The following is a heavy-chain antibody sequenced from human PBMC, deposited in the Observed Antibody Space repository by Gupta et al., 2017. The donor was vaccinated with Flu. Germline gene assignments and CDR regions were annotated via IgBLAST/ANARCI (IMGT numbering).Heavy chain of an antibody. CDR3: ARAPFYYATSGYYFDA. V-gene: IGHV3-49*02. CDR2: SRSKAFDGTA. D-gene: IGHD3-22*01. J-gene: IGHJ4*02. Sequence: GRGLEWVGVSRSKAFDGTADYAASVKGRFSISRDDSKSIAYLHMSSLKSEDTAMYYCARAPFYYATSGYYFDAWGQGTLVIVSS.